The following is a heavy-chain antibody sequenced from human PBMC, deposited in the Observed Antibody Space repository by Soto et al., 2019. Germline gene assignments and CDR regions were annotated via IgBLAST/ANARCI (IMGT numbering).Heavy chain of an antibody. J-gene: IGHJ4*02. CDR3: ARDHPHSYGVYYFDY. V-gene: IGHV4-59*01. D-gene: IGHD5-18*01. CDR2: IYSSGST. Sequence: SETLCLTCTVYGGSISNYYWNWIRQSPGKGLEWIGYIYSSGSTHYNPSLQNRVTISIDTSKNQVSLKVNSVTAADTAVYYCARDHPHSYGVYYFDYWGQGTPVTVSS. CDR1: GGSISNYY.